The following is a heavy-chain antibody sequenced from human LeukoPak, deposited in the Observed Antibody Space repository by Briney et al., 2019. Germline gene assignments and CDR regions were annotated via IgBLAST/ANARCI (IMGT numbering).Heavy chain of an antibody. J-gene: IGHJ4*02. V-gene: IGHV1-69*13. Sequence: GASVKVSCKASGYTFTGYYMHWVRQAPGQGLEWMGGIIPIFGTANYAQKFQGRVTITADESTSTAYMELSSLRSEDTAVYYCARAGYYDVPYYWGQGTLVTVSS. CDR1: GYTFTGYY. D-gene: IGHD3-22*01. CDR3: ARAGYYDVPYY. CDR2: IIPIFGTA.